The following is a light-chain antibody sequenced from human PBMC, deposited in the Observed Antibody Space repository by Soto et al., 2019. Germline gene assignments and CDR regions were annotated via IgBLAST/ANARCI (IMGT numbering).Light chain of an antibody. CDR1: RSVRSY. Sequence: DIQITQSPSSLSSSVVDTITVTVRAIRSVRSYLNWYQQKPGKAPDLLIYTTTSLQSEVPSRFSGSGSETHFTLTITSLQPEDFATYFCQQTYSAPPWTFGPGTKVDIK. J-gene: IGKJ1*01. V-gene: IGKV1-39*01. CDR2: TTT. CDR3: QQTYSAPPWT.